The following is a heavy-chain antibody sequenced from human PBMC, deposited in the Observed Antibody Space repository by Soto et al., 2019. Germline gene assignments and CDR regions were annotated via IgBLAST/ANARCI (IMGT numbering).Heavy chain of an antibody. CDR3: ARIRRWSASFDP. V-gene: IGHV2-26*01. Sequence: QVTLKESGPVLVKPTETLTLTCTVSGFSLSNARMGVSWIRQPPGKALEWLAHIFSNDEKSYSTSLKSRLTSSKETSKSQVVLTLTNMDPVDTATYYCARIRRWSASFDPWGQGTLVTVSS. CDR2: IFSNDEK. D-gene: IGHD2-15*01. J-gene: IGHJ5*02. CDR1: GFSLSNARMG.